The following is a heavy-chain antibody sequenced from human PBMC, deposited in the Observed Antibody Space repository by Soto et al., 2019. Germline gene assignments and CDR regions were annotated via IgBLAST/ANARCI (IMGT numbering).Heavy chain of an antibody. J-gene: IGHJ3*02. CDR3: ATWLLREHAYDI. D-gene: IGHD1-26*01. CDR1: GLTISGKKY. Sequence: GGSLRLSCAALGLTISGKKYMSWVRQAPGRGLEWVSGLYDVDGTYYADSVKGRFAISSDTSKTIVFLQMTSLGPDDTAVYYCATWLLREHAYDIWGLGTTVTVSS. CDR2: LYDVDGT. V-gene: IGHV3-53*01.